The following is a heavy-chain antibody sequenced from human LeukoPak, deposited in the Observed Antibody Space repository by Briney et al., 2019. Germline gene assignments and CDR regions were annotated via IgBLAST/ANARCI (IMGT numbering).Heavy chain of an antibody. D-gene: IGHD6-19*01. V-gene: IGHV1-2*02. CDR1: GYALTGYY. CDR2: INPNSGGT. Sequence: ASVKVSCKASGYALTGYYMHRVRQAPGQGLEWMGWINPNSGGTNYAQKFQGRVTMTRDTSISTAYMELSRLRSDDTAVYYCASGESGWYRDYYGMDVWGQGTTVTVSS. J-gene: IGHJ6*02. CDR3: ASGESGWYRDYYGMDV.